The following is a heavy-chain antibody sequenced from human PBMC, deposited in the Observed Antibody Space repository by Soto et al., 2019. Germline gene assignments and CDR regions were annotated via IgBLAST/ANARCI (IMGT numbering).Heavy chain of an antibody. J-gene: IGHJ4*02. CDR3: AREIELPHYYDSSGYVRRIDY. V-gene: IGHV4-30-2*01. D-gene: IGHD3-22*01. CDR2: IYHSGSI. CDR1: GGSISSGGYS. Sequence: PSETLSLTCAVSGGSISSGGYSWSWIRQPPGKGLEWIGYIYHSGSIYYNPSLKSRVTISVDRSKNQFSLKLSSVTAADTAVYYCAREIELPHYYDSSGYVRRIDYWGQGTLVTVSS.